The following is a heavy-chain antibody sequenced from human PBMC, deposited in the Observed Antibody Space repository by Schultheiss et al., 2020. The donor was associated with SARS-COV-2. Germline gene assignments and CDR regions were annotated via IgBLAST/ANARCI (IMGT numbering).Heavy chain of an antibody. Sequence: GGSLRLSCAASGFTFSSYAMHWVRQAPGKGLEWVAVISYDGSNKYYADSVKGRFTISRDNSKNTLYLQMNSLRAEDTAVYYCARTTALGSIAALGYWGHGTLVTVSS. CDR2: ISYDGSNK. D-gene: IGHD6-13*01. CDR3: ARTTALGSIAALGY. CDR1: GFTFSSYA. V-gene: IGHV3-30-3*01. J-gene: IGHJ4*01.